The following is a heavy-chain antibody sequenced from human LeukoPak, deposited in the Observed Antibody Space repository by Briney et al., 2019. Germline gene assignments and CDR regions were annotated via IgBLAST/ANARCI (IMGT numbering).Heavy chain of an antibody. CDR1: EFTFRNYA. Sequence: PGGSLRLSCAASEFTFRNYAMNWVRQAPGKGLEWVSGISGSGGSTNYADSVKGRLTISRDNSKNTLYLQMNSLRAEDTAVYHCARGTVVGSHFDYWGQGTLVTVSS. D-gene: IGHD2-15*01. J-gene: IGHJ4*02. CDR3: ARGTVVGSHFDY. CDR2: ISGSGGST. V-gene: IGHV3-23*01.